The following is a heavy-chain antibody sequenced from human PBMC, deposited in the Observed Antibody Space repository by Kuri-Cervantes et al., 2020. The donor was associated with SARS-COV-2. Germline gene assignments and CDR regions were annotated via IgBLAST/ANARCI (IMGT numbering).Heavy chain of an antibody. CDR3: ARVAYYDSRFDP. Sequence: ASVKVSCKASGYTFTSYGISWVRQAPGQGLEWMGWISAYNGNTKYSQKFQGRVTITRDTSASTAYMELSSLRSEDTAVYYCARVAYYDSRFDPWGQGTLVTVSS. V-gene: IGHV1-18*01. D-gene: IGHD3-3*01. J-gene: IGHJ5*02. CDR2: ISAYNGNT. CDR1: GYTFTSYG.